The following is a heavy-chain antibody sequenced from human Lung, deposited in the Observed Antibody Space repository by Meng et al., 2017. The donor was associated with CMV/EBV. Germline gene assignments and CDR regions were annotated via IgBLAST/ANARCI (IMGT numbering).Heavy chain of an antibody. D-gene: IGHD3-3*01. CDR1: GGSFSGYY. Sequence: GSXRLSCAVYGGSFSGYYWSWIRQPPGKGLEWIGEINHSGSTNYNPSLKRRVTISVDTSKNQFSLKLSSVTAADTAVYYCARLRFLEWLPLDAFDIWGQGTMVTVSS. V-gene: IGHV4-34*01. CDR2: INHSGST. CDR3: ARLRFLEWLPLDAFDI. J-gene: IGHJ3*02.